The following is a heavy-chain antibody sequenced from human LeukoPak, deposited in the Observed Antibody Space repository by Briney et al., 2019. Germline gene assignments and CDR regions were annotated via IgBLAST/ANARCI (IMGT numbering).Heavy chain of an antibody. D-gene: IGHD3/OR15-3a*01. CDR3: AKWTGNSVNFDY. J-gene: IGHJ4*02. V-gene: IGHV3-23*01. Sequence: PGGSLRLSCAASRFTFSTYAMSWVRQAPGKGLEWVSTISGSGGSTYYADSVKGRFTISRDNSKNTVHLHMNSLSAEDTAVYYCAKWTGNSVNFDYWGQGTLVTVSS. CDR1: RFTFSTYA. CDR2: ISGSGGST.